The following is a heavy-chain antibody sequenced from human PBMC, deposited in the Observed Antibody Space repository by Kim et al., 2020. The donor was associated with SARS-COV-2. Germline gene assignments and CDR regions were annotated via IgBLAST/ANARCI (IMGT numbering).Heavy chain of an antibody. CDR2: ISSSSSYI. D-gene: IGHD3-3*02. Sequence: GGSLRLSCAASGFTFSSYSMNWVRQAPGKGLEWVSSISSSSSYIYYADSVKGRFTISRDNAKNSLYLQMNSLRAEDTAVYYCARVGLAVDDAFDIWGQGTMVTVSS. J-gene: IGHJ3*02. CDR3: ARVGLAVDDAFDI. CDR1: GFTFSSYS. V-gene: IGHV3-21*01.